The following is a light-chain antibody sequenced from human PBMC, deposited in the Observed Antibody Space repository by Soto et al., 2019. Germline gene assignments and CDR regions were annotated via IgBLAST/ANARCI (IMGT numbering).Light chain of an antibody. V-gene: IGKV3-20*01. CDR3: QQYCSSPPVT. CDR1: QSVSSSY. CDR2: DAS. Sequence: EIVLTQSPGTLSLSPGERATLSCRASQSVSSSYLAWYQQKPGQAPRLLIYDASSRATGIPDRLSGSGSGRDFTLTIIRREPEDFAVYYCQQYCSSPPVTFGQGTKVEIK. J-gene: IGKJ1*01.